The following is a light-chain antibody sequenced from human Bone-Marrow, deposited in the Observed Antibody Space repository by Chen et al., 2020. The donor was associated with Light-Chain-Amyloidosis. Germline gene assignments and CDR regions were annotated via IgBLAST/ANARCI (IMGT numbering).Light chain of an antibody. J-gene: IGKJ4*01. V-gene: IGKV3-20*01. CDR3: QQYGTSPLT. CDR2: GSA. CDR1: QTISSNY. Sequence: EIVLTPSTGTLSFSPGEGANLSCRASQTISSNYLTWYQQKFGQAPRLLIYGSASRATGIPDRFTDSGSGTDFTLTINRLEPEDYAMFYYQQYGTSPLTFGGGTKVEIK.